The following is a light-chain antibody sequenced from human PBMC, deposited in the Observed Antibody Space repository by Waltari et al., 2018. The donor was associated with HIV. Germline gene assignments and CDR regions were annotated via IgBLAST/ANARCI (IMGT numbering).Light chain of an antibody. CDR1: SGSIASSY. V-gene: IGLV6-57*03. CDR2: EDH. Sequence: NLILTQPRSVSESPGKTVTISCTRSSGSIASSYVLWYQQRPGSAPTPVIYEDHRRPSGVPDRFSGSIDSSSNSASLTISGLKAVDEADYYCQSHHHSTWVFGGGTRLTVL. J-gene: IGLJ3*02. CDR3: QSHHHSTWV.